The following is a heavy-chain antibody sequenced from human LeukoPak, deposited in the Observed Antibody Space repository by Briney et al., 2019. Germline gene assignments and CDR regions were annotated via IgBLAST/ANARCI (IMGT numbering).Heavy chain of an antibody. V-gene: IGHV3-64*01. CDR2: ISSNGGST. J-gene: IGHJ4*01. CDR3: ARVAAAGSSDY. CDR1: GFTFSSYA. D-gene: IGHD6-13*01. Sequence: GGSLRLSCAASGFTFSSYAMHWVRQAPGKGLEYVSAISSNGGSTYYANSVKGRFTISRDNSKNTLYLQMGSLRAEDMAVYYCARVAAAGSSDYWGHGTLVTVSS.